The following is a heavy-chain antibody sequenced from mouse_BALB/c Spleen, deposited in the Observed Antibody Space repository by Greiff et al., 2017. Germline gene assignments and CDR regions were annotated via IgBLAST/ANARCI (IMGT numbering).Heavy chain of an antibody. D-gene: IGHD1-2*01. CDR3: NVFITKDAMDY. J-gene: IGHJ4*01. CDR1: GFNIKDYY. Sequence: EVKLMESGAELVRSGASVKLSCTASGFNIKDYYMHWVKQRPEQGLEWIGWIDPENGDTEYAPKFQGKATMTADTSSNTAYLQLSSLTSEDTAVYYCNVFITKDAMDYWGQGTSVTVSS. V-gene: IGHV14-4*02. CDR2: IDPENGDT.